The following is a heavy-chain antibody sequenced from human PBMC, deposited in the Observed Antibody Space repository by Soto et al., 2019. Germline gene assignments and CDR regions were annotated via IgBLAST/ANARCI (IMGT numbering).Heavy chain of an antibody. CDR2: SYSGGTT. V-gene: IGHV3-53*01. CDR3: ASWGHIVPVSPTDFDH. D-gene: IGHD2-21*01. J-gene: IGHJ4*02. Sequence: GGSLRLSCAASGFTVSRNYVSWVRQAPGKGLAWVSLSYSGGTTDYADSVKGRFTISRNPARGTLFLQLDSLRAEDTAMYYCASWGHIVPVSPTDFDHWGEGTLVTVSS. CDR1: GFTVSRNY.